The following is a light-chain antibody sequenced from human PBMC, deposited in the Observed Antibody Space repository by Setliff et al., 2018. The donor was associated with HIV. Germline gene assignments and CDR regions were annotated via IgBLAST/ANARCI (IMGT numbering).Light chain of an antibody. V-gene: IGLV2-14*03. CDR1: SSDIGRYNY. J-gene: IGLJ1*01. CDR2: DVS. CDR3: CSYARGSTYV. Sequence: QSALTQPASVSGSPGQSITISCTGTSSDIGRYNYVSWYQQYPGKGPTLVIFDVSERPSGVSNRFSGSKSGNTASLIISGLQPDDEADYYCCSYARGSTYVFGRGTKSPS.